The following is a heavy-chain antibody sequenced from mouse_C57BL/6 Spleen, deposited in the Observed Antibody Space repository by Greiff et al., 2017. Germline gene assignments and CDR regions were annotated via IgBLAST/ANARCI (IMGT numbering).Heavy chain of an antibody. V-gene: IGHV3-6*01. Sequence: EVQLVESGPGLVKPSQSLSLTCSVTGYSITSGYYWNWIRQFPGNKLEWMGYISYDGSNNYNPSLKNRISITRDTSKNQFFLKLNSVTTEDTATYYCARIITTVVAHWYFDVWGTGTTVTVSS. J-gene: IGHJ1*03. CDR3: ARIITTVVAHWYFDV. CDR2: ISYDGSN. D-gene: IGHD1-1*01. CDR1: GYSITSGYY.